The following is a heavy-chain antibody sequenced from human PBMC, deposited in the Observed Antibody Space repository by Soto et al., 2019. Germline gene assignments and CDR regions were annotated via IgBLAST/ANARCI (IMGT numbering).Heavy chain of an antibody. J-gene: IGHJ5*02. CDR3: ARETDDFTIWAHDL. CDR1: GYSFTGYY. V-gene: IGHV1-2*02. CDR2: IIPHSGET. Sequence: QVQLVQSGAEVKRPGASVKVSCKASGYSFTGYYMHGVRQAPGQGLEWMGWIIPHSGETNYAQKFQARVTLTRDTSISTACMQLSALTSDDTAVYSCARETDDFTIWAHDLRGQGTLVTVSS. D-gene: IGHD7-27*01.